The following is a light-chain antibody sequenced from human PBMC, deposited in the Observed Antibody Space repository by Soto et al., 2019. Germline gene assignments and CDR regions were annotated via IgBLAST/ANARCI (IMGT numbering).Light chain of an antibody. V-gene: IGKV3-20*01. CDR3: QQFDGSLPAFT. CDR2: GAF. J-gene: IGKJ2*01. Sequence: ESVLTQSPGTLSLSPGERATLSCRASLTVSSRYLSWYQQKRGQAPRLLIHGAFIRATGIPDRFSGSRSGADFTLTISRLEPEDFAVYYCQQFDGSLPAFTFGQGTKLEI. CDR1: LTVSSRY.